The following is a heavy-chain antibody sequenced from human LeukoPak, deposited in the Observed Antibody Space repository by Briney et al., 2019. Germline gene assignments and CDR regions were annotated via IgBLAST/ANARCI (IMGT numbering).Heavy chain of an antibody. D-gene: IGHD4-17*01. CDR2: ISSSGTTI. J-gene: IGHJ4*02. CDR3: ARAQLYGDYFDS. CDR1: GFTFSSYE. Sequence: QAGGSLRLSCAASGFTFSSYEMNWVRQAPGKGLEWVSYISSSGTTINYSDSVKGRFTISRDNAKNSLYLQMNSLRAEDTAVYYCARAQLYGDYFDSWGQGTLVTVSS. V-gene: IGHV3-48*03.